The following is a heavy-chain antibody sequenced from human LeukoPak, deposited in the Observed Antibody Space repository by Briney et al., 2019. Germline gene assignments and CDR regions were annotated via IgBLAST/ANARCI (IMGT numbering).Heavy chain of an antibody. CDR3: ARESIVAARPRPIDY. CDR2: TYYRSKWYN. D-gene: IGHD6-6*01. J-gene: IGHJ4*02. V-gene: IGHV6-1*01. CDR1: GDSVSSNSAA. Sequence: SQTLSLTCAISGDSVSSNSAAWNRIRQSPSRGLEWLGRTYYRSKWYNDYAVSVKSRITINPDTSKNQFSLQLNSVTPEDTAVYYCARESIVAARPRPIDYWGQGTLVTVSS.